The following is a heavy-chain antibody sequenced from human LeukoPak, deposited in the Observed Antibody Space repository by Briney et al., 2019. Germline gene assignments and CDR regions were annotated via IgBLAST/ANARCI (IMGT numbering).Heavy chain of an antibody. J-gene: IGHJ5*02. V-gene: IGHV3-23*01. D-gene: IGHD3-3*01. CDR3: AKYEGWGSGYLWFAR. CDR1: GFTFSNYA. CDR2: ICGTGGRP. Sequence: GGSLRLSCAASGFTFSNYAMSWVRQAPGKGLEWVSSICGTGGRPDSADSEKGRFTLSTDNSMNTVYLQMNSLSVEETAISSCAKYEGWGSGYLWFARRGQRSPVSVSS.